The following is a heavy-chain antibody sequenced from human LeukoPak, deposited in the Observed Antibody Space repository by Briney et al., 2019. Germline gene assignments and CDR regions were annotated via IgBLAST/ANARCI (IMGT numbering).Heavy chain of an antibody. Sequence: SETLSLTCTVSGGSISSYYWSWIRQPPGKGLEWIGYIYYSGSTNYHPSLKSRVTISVDTSKNQFSLKLSSVSAADTAVYYCARGGQLLLPYYFDYWGQGTLVTVSS. CDR3: ARGGQLLLPYYFDY. J-gene: IGHJ4*02. D-gene: IGHD2-2*01. CDR1: GGSISSYY. V-gene: IGHV4-59*01. CDR2: IYYSGST.